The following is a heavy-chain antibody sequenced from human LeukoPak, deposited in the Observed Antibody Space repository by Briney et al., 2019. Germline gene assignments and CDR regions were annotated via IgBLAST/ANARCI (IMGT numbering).Heavy chain of an antibody. CDR3: AGERKDDYGDSWGLDV. CDR1: GYTFTGYY. CDR2: INPNSGGT. V-gene: IGHV1-2*02. D-gene: IGHD4-17*01. Sequence: GESLQISCKGSGYTFTGYYMHWVRQAPGQGLEWMGWINPNSGGTNYAQKFQGRVTMTRDTSISTAYMELSRLRSDDTAVYYCAGERKDDYGDSWGLDVWGKGTTVTVSS. J-gene: IGHJ6*04.